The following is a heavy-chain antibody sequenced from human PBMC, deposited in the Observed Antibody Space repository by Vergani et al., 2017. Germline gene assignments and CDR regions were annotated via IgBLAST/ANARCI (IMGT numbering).Heavy chain of an antibody. V-gene: IGHV3-23*01. CDR1: GFTFSSYA. CDR2: ISGSGGST. CDR3: AKDLGGYNXVGY. J-gene: IGHJ4*02. D-gene: IGHD5-24*01. Sequence: EVQLLESGGGLVQPGGSLRLSCAASGFTFSSYAMSWVRQAPGKGLEWVSAISGSGGSTYYADSVKGRFTISRDNSKNTLYLQMNSLRAEDTGVYYCAKDLGGYNXVGYWGQGTLVTVSS.